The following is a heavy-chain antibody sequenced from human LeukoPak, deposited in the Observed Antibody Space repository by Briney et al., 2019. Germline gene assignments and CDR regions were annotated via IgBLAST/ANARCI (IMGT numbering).Heavy chain of an antibody. Sequence: GGSLRLSCAASGFTFSDYYMSWIRQAPGKGLEWVSCISSSGSTIYYADSVKGRFTISRDNAKNSLYLQMNSLRAEDTAVYYCARMAEGYCSSTSCYSFDYWGQGTLVTVSS. D-gene: IGHD2-2*02. CDR2: ISSSGSTI. V-gene: IGHV3-11*01. CDR3: ARMAEGYCSSTSCYSFDY. CDR1: GFTFSDYY. J-gene: IGHJ4*02.